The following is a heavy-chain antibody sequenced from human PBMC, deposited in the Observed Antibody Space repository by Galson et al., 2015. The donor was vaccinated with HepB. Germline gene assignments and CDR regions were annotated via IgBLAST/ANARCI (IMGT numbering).Heavy chain of an antibody. J-gene: IGHJ3*02. CDR3: ATAPPRGPGEAPVPHSFDI. D-gene: IGHD1-14*01. Sequence: SVMVSCKVSGHTPSELSMHWVRQAPGKGLEWMGGFDPEDAETIYTQKFHGRIIMTEDTSKDTAYMQLGSLGSDDTAEYYCATAPPRGPGEAPVPHSFDIWVHGTLVTVSS. V-gene: IGHV1-24*01. CDR2: FDPEDAET. CDR1: GHTPSELS.